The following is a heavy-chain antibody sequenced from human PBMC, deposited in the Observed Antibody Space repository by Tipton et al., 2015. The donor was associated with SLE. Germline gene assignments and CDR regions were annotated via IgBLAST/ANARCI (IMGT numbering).Heavy chain of an antibody. V-gene: IGHV4-30-2*01. CDR2: IYQTGST. CDR3: ARGEIASVTTGGYFDS. CDR1: GDSISRGGYL. Sequence: GLVKPSEILTLTCAVSGDSISRGGYLWSWIRQPPGKGLEWIGDIYQTGSTYYTPSLGSRVIISMDRSKNEFSLRLNSVTAADTAVYYCARGEIASVTTGGYFDSWGQGTLVTVSS. J-gene: IGHJ4*02. D-gene: IGHD4-17*01.